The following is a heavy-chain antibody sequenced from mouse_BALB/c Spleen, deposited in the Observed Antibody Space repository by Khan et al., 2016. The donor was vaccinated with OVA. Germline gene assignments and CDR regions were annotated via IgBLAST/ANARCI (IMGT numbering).Heavy chain of an antibody. V-gene: IGHV2-6-4*01. D-gene: IGHD2-14*01. Sequence: QVQLKQSGPGLVAPSQSLSITCTVSGFSLSRYNIHWVRQRPGKGLEWLGMIWGGGGTDYNSNLKSRLTIRKDNSKSKVFLKMNRLQTYDTAMYYCARAYYRYDGYNAMDYWGQGTSVTVSS. CDR1: GFSLSRYN. CDR3: ARAYYRYDGYNAMDY. CDR2: IWGGGGT. J-gene: IGHJ4*01.